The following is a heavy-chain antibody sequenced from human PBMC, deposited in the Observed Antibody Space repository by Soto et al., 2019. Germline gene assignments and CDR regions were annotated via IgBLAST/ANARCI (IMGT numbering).Heavy chain of an antibody. CDR3: ARDSGYDSSGYYFDY. D-gene: IGHD3-22*01. J-gene: IGHJ4*02. CDR1: GGTFSNYA. Sequence: GASVKVSCKASGGTFSNYAISWVRQAPGQGLEWMGGIIPIFGTANYAQKFQGRVTITADESTSTAYMELSSLRSEDTAVYYCARDSGYDSSGYYFDYWGQGTLVTVSS. V-gene: IGHV1-69*13. CDR2: IIPIFGTA.